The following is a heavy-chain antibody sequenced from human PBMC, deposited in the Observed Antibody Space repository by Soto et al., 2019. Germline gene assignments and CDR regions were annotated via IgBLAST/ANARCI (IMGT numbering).Heavy chain of an antibody. CDR3: GRDRSFIPY. J-gene: IGHJ4*02. Sequence: GGSLRLSCADSGFTFSNAWMNWVRQAPGKGLEWVGFIRSTTYGGTTEYAASVKGRFTISRDDSRSIAYLQMNSLTTEDTAVYYCGRDRSFIPYWGPGTLVTVSS. V-gene: IGHV3-49*04. CDR2: IRSTTYGGTT. CDR1: GFTFSNAW. D-gene: IGHD6-13*01.